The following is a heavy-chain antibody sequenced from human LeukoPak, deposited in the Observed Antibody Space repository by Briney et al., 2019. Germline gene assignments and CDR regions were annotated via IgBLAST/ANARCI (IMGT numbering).Heavy chain of an antibody. D-gene: IGHD2-15*01. CDR3: AKARGYCSGGSCYPHVHFDY. Sequence: GGSLRLSCAASGFTFSSYAMSWVRQAPGKGLEWVSAISGSGGSTYYADSVKGRFTISRDNSKNTLYLQMNSLRAEDTAVYYCAKARGYCSGGSCYPHVHFDYWGQGTLVTVSS. CDR1: GFTFSSYA. J-gene: IGHJ4*02. CDR2: ISGSGGST. V-gene: IGHV3-23*01.